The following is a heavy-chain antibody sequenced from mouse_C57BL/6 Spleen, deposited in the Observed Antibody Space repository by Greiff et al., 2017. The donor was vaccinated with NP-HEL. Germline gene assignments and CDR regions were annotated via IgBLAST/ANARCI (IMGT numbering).Heavy chain of an antibody. CDR3: ASYYGSSLAYAMDY. V-gene: IGHV1-82*01. D-gene: IGHD1-1*01. CDR1: GYAFSSSW. CDR2: IYPGAGDT. Sequence: QVQLQQSGPELVKPGASVKISCTASGYAFSSSWMNWVKQRPGKGLEWLGRIYPGAGDTNYHGKFKGKATMTADKSSRTAYMQLSSLTSEDSAVYCCASYYGSSLAYAMDYWGQGTSVTVSS. J-gene: IGHJ4*01.